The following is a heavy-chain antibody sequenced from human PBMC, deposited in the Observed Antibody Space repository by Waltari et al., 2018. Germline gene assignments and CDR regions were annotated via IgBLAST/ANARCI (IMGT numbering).Heavy chain of an antibody. V-gene: IGHV4-34*01. Sequence: QVQLQQWGAGLLKPSETLSLTCAVYGGSFSGYYWSWIRQPPGKGLEWIGEINHSGSTNYNPSLKSRVTISVDTSKNQFSLKLSSVTAADTAVYYCASAYYDFWSGTTYYMDVWGKGTTVTVSS. J-gene: IGHJ6*03. CDR1: GGSFSGYY. D-gene: IGHD3-3*01. CDR2: INHSGST. CDR3: ASAYYDFWSGTTYYMDV.